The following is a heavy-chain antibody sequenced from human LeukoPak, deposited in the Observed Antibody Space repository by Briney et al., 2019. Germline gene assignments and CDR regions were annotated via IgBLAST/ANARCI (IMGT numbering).Heavy chain of an antibody. CDR1: GYTFTGYY. CDR2: INPNSGGT. V-gene: IGHV1-2*02. D-gene: IGHD6-6*01. CDR3: ARAFPSIAARPGAVDY. J-gene: IGHJ4*02. Sequence: ASVEVSCKASGYTFTGYYMHWVRQAPGQGLEWMGWINPNSGGTNYAQKFQGRVTMTRDTSISTAYMELSRLRSDDTAVYYCARAFPSIAARPGAVDYWGQGTLVTVSS.